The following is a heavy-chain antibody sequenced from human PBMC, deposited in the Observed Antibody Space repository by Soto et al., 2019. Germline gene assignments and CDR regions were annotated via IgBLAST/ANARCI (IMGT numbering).Heavy chain of an antibody. D-gene: IGHD6-6*01. J-gene: IGHJ3*02. Sequence: PGGSLRLSCAASGFTVSSYAMHWVRQAPGKGLEWVAVISYDGSNKYYADSVKGRFTISRDNSKNTLYLQMNSLRAEDTAVYYCARDSSSSANDAFDIWGQVTMVTVS. V-gene: IGHV3-30-3*01. CDR2: ISYDGSNK. CDR1: GFTVSSYA. CDR3: ARDSSSSANDAFDI.